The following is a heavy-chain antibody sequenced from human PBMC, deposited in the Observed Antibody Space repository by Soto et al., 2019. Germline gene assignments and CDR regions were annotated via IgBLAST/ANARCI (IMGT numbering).Heavy chain of an antibody. D-gene: IGHD2-15*01. J-gene: IGHJ4*02. CDR1: GFTFNTFA. CDR3: ARDRGGALDS. CDR2: LSGSGTLS. Sequence: EVLLLESGGGLVQPGGSLRLSCVVSGFTFNTFAMTWVRQAPGKGLEWVSALSGSGTLSYYAASVKGRVTISRDNSKNTLYLQMNNLRVDETAVYFCARDRGGALDSWGQGTLVTVSS. V-gene: IGHV3-23*01.